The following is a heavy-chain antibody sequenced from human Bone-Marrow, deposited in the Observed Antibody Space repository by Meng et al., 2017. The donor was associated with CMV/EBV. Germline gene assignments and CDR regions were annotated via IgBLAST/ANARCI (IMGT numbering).Heavy chain of an antibody. J-gene: IGHJ6*02. CDR1: GFTFSSYS. V-gene: IGHV3-21*01. CDR2: ISSSSSYI. D-gene: IGHD6-6*01. CDR3: AREASIAAPGYYYGMVV. Sequence: LSLTCAASGFTFSSYSMNWVRQAPGKGLEWVSSISSSSSYIYYADSVKGRFTISRDNAKPSLYLKMNSLRAEDTAVYYCAREASIAAPGYYYGMVVWGQGATVTVSS.